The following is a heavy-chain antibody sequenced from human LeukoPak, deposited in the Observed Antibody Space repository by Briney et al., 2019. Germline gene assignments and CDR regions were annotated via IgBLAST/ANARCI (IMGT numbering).Heavy chain of an antibody. V-gene: IGHV4-39*01. CDR3: AKITTLDY. CDR2: ISYSGNT. J-gene: IGHJ4*02. Sequence: SETLSLTCTVSGGSITTSNYYWGWMRQSPGQGLEWIGSISYSGNTYYTPSLKSRVSISVDTSKNQFSLRLNSVIAADTAIYYCAKITTLDYWGQGTLVTVSS. CDR1: GGSITTSNYY. D-gene: IGHD1-1*01.